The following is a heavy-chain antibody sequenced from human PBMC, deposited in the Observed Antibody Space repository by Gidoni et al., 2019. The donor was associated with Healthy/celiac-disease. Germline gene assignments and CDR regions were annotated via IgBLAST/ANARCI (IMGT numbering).Heavy chain of an antibody. CDR3: ARARYVPMVRGVRSYYYGMDV. CDR1: GGSFRGYD. J-gene: IGHJ6*02. CDR2: INHSGST. V-gene: IGHV4-34*01. Sequence: QVQLQQWGAGLLKPSETLSLTCAVYGGSFRGYDWSWIRQPPGKGLEWIGEINHSGSTNYNPSLKSRVTISVDTSKNQFSLKLSSVTAADTAVYYCARARYVPMVRGVRSYYYGMDVWGQGTTVTVSS. D-gene: IGHD3-10*01.